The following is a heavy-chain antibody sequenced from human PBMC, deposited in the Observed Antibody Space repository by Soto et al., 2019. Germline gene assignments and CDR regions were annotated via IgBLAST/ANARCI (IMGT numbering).Heavy chain of an antibody. V-gene: IGHV3-30*18. CDR3: AKDGSHNYDY. J-gene: IGHJ4*02. CDR2: MSYDGSNE. Sequence: QVQLVESGGGVVQPGRSLRLSCAASGFTFSHYAMHWVRQAPGKGLEWVALMSYDGSNEYYADSVKGRFTISRDNSKNTLYLQMISLIAEGTAVYYCAKDGSHNYDYWGQGTLVTVSS. D-gene: IGHD1-26*01. CDR1: GFTFSHYA.